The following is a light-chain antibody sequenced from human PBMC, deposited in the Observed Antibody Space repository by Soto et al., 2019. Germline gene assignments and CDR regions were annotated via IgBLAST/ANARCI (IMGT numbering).Light chain of an antibody. CDR3: QQYNKWPPWT. CDR2: DAS. J-gene: IGKJ1*01. CDR1: QRVSSG. V-gene: IGKV3-15*01. Sequence: PGERATLPCRASQRVSSGYLAWYQQKPGQAPRLLIYDASTRATGIPARFSGSGSGTEFTLTISSLQSEDFAVYFCQQYNKWPPWTFGQGTKVDIK.